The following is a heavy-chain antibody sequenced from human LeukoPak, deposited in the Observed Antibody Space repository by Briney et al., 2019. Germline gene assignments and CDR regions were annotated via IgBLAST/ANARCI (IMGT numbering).Heavy chain of an antibody. CDR3: ASRYYDTSPREADY. D-gene: IGHD3-22*01. V-gene: IGHV3-7*01. Sequence: PGGSLRLSCAASGFTFSTYSMNWVRQAPGKGLEWVANIKQDGSEKYYVDSVKGRFTISRDNAKNSLYLQMNSLRAEDTAVYYCASRYYDTSPREADYWGQGTLVTVSS. J-gene: IGHJ4*02. CDR2: IKQDGSEK. CDR1: GFTFSTYS.